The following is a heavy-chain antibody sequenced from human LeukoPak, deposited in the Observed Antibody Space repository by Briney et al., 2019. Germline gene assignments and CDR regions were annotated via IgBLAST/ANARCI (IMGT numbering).Heavy chain of an antibody. J-gene: IGHJ6*02. V-gene: IGHV3-11*01. D-gene: IGHD3-22*01. CDR3: ARSIGYYYTMDV. Sequence: GGSLRLSCVAYGFTLTDYYMSWIRQAPGGGLEWVSVISGSGRNVYYGDSVKGRFTISRDNAKNSLYLQMNNLRAEDTAVYYCARSIGYYYTMDVWGQGTTVTVSS. CDR1: GFTLTDYY. CDR2: ISGSGRNV.